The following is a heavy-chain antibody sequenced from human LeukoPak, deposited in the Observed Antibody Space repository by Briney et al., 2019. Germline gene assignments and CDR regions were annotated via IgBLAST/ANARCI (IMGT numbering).Heavy chain of an antibody. CDR3: ARDLAYSRLDY. CDR1: GFTFSNSW. CDR2: INPEGSEK. D-gene: IGHD5-18*01. J-gene: IGHJ4*02. Sequence: GGSLRLSCAASGFTFSNSWMQWVRQAPGKGLEWVASINPEGSEKYSADSVKGRFTISRDNAKNSLYLQMDSLRVEDTAFYYCARDLAYSRLDYWGRGMLVTVSS. V-gene: IGHV3-7*01.